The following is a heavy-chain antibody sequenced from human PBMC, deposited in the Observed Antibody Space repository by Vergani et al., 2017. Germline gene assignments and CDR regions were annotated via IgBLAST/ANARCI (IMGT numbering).Heavy chain of an antibody. D-gene: IGHD6-19*01. J-gene: IGHJ1*01. Sequence: QVQLVQSGAEVKKPGSSVKVSCQASGGTFSSYAISWVLPAPGQGLEWMGRIIPIFGTANYAPKFQGRVTITADDSTITAYMELSSLRSEDTAVYYCASIAVAGPQDFQHWGQGTLVTVSS. CDR2: IIPIFGTA. CDR1: GGTFSSYA. CDR3: ASIAVAGPQDFQH. V-gene: IGHV1-69*13.